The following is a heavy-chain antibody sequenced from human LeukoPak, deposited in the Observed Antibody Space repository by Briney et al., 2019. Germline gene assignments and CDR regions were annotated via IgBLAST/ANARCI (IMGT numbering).Heavy chain of an antibody. Sequence: ASVKVSCKASGGTFSSYAISWVRQAPGQGLEWMGGIIPIFGTANYAQKFQGRVTITVDESTSTAYMELSSLRSEDTAVYYCARHPGIAVAGLDYWGQGTLVTVSS. D-gene: IGHD6-19*01. CDR1: GGTFSSYA. J-gene: IGHJ4*02. CDR2: IIPIFGTA. CDR3: ARHPGIAVAGLDY. V-gene: IGHV1-69*01.